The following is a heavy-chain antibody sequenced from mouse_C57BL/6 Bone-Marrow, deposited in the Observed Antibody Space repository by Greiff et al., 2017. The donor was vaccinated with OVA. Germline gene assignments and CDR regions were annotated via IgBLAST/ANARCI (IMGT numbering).Heavy chain of an antibody. Sequence: EVHLVESGGDLVKPGGSLKLSCAASGFTFSSYGMSWVRQTPDKRLEWVATISSGGSYTYYPDSVKGRFTISRDNAKNTLYLQMSSLKSEDTAMYYCARQDGYDFGYWGKGTTLTVSS. J-gene: IGHJ2*01. CDR1: GFTFSSYG. D-gene: IGHD2-2*01. CDR3: ARQDGYDFGY. CDR2: ISSGGSYT. V-gene: IGHV5-6*01.